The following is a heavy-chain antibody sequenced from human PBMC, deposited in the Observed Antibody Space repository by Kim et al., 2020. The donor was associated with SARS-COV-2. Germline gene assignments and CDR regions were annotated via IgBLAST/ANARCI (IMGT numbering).Heavy chain of an antibody. V-gene: IGHV3-23*01. CDR3: TTGLGSYFDY. CDR1: GFTFSSYV. CDR2: ITGSGTTT. J-gene: IGHJ4*02. D-gene: IGHD2-8*02. Sequence: GGSLRLSCAGSGFTFSSYVMRWIRQAPGEGLEWVSSITGSGTTTYYADSVKGRFTISRDNSRDTLYLQMSSLRAEDTAIYYCTTGLGSYFDYWGQGTLVT.